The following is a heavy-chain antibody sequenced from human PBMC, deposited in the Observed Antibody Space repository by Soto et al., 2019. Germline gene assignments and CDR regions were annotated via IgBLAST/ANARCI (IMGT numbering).Heavy chain of an antibody. V-gene: IGHV4-34*01. D-gene: IGHD3-9*01. CDR2: INHSGST. Sequence: SETLSLTCAVYGGSFSGYYWSWIRQPPGKGLEWIGEINHSGSTNYNPSLKSRVTISVDTSKNQFSLKLSSVTAADTAVYYCARDLDPHYDILTGYSYWGQGTLVTVSS. J-gene: IGHJ4*02. CDR3: ARDLDPHYDILTGYSY. CDR1: GGSFSGYY.